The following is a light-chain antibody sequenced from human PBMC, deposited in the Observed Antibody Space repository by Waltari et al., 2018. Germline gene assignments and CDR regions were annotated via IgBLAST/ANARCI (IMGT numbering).Light chain of an antibody. Sequence: SYELTQPPSVSVSPGQTARITCSGHELPRKYAYWFQQKSGQAPRLVIYEDTKRPSGIPERFSGSRSGTVATLTITGAQVYDEADYYCYSSDSTGLRVFGGGTTVVVL. J-gene: IGLJ1*01. CDR1: ELPRKY. CDR2: EDT. V-gene: IGLV3-10*01. CDR3: YSSDSTGLRV.